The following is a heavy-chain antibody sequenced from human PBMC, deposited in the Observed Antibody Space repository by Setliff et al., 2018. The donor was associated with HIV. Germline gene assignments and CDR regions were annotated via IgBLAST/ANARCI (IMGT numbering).Heavy chain of an antibody. D-gene: IGHD3-3*01. CDR2: IDWDDDT. Sequence: SGPTLVNPTQTLTLTCTVSGFSLGTTGMCVSWIRQPPGKALEWLARIDWDDDTHYNASLKTRLTVSKDTSKNQVVLSLANMDPVDTATYYCARRVLTSSDYFDYWGQGALVTV. J-gene: IGHJ4*02. CDR1: GFSLGTTGMC. CDR3: ARRVLTSSDYFDY. V-gene: IGHV2-70*11.